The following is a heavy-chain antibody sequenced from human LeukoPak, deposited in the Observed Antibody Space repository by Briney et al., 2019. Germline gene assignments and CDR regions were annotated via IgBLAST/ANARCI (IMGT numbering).Heavy chain of an antibody. CDR2: IKEDGSAT. Sequence: GGSLRLSCAASGFTFSTNWMIWLRQAPEKGLEWVANIKEDGSATYYVDSVKGRFTISRDNAKNSLYLQMNSLRAEDTAIYYCARGGTRSPIDWGPGTLVTVSS. J-gene: IGHJ4*02. V-gene: IGHV3-7*01. CDR3: ARGGTRSPID. D-gene: IGHD2/OR15-2a*01. CDR1: GFTFSTNW.